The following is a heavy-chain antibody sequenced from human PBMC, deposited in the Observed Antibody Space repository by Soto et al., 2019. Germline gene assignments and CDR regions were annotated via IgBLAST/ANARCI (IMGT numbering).Heavy chain of an antibody. D-gene: IGHD3-10*01. V-gene: IGHV1-18*01. CDR2: ISAYNRNT. CDR1: GYTFTSYG. Sequence: ASVKVSCKASGYTFTSYGISWVRKAPGQGLEWVGWISAYNRNTNYAQKLQGRVTMTTDTSTSTAYMELRSLRSDDTAVYYCARDGEYYGSGSYYSYYYYYGMDVWGQGTTVTVSS. CDR3: ARDGEYYGSGSYYSYYYYYGMDV. J-gene: IGHJ6*02.